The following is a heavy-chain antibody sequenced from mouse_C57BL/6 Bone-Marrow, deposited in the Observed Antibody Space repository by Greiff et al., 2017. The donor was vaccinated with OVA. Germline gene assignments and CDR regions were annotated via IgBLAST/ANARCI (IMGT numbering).Heavy chain of an antibody. D-gene: IGHD3-2*02. V-gene: IGHV1-26*01. J-gene: IGHJ2*01. Sequence: EVQLQQSGPELVKPGASVKISCKASGYTFTDYYMNWVKQSHGKSLEWLGDINPNNGGTSYNQKFKGKATLTVDKSSSTAYMELRSLTSEDSAVYYCARGSGFDYWGQGTTLTVSS. CDR2: INPNNGGT. CDR3: ARGSGFDY. CDR1: GYTFTDYY.